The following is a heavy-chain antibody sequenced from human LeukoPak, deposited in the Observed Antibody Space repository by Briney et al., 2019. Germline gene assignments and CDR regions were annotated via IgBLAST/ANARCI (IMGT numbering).Heavy chain of an antibody. D-gene: IGHD6-13*01. Sequence: GGSLRLSCAASGFTFSSYNMNWVRQAPGKGLEWGSYISSSGDTTNYADSVKGRFTISRDNAKNSLYLQMNSLRAEDTAVYYCARPRYSSSWSYWGQGTLVTVSS. J-gene: IGHJ4*02. CDR2: ISSSGDTT. CDR1: GFTFSSYN. CDR3: ARPRYSSSWSY. V-gene: IGHV3-48*03.